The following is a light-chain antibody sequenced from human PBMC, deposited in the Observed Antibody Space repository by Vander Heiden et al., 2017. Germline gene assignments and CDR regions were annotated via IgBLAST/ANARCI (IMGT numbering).Light chain of an antibody. Sequence: EIVMTQSPATLSVSPGERATLSCRASQSVRSNLAWYQQKPGQAPRLLIYDASTRATGIPARFSGSGSATEFTLTITSRQSEDFAVYYCHQHNYWPPFTFGHGTKVDIK. CDR3: HQHNYWPPFT. CDR1: QSVRSN. CDR2: DAS. J-gene: IGKJ3*01. V-gene: IGKV3-15*01.